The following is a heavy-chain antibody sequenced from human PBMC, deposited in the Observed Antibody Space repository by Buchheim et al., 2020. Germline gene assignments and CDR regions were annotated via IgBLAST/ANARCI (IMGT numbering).Heavy chain of an antibody. D-gene: IGHD2-21*01. J-gene: IGHJ6*02. Sequence: QVQLVESGGGVVQPGRSLRLSCAASGFTFSSYAMHWVRQAPGKGLEWVAVISYDGSNKYYADSVKGRFTISRDNSKNTLYPQMNSLRAEDTAVYYCARCLGGDYYYYGMDVWGQGTT. CDR1: GFTFSSYA. CDR3: ARCLGGDYYYYGMDV. V-gene: IGHV3-30*04. CDR2: ISYDGSNK.